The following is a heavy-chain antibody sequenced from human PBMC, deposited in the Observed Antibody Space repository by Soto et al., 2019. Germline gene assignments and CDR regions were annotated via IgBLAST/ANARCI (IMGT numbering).Heavy chain of an antibody. CDR2: IYPRDSET. Sequence: GESLKISCKGFGYIFSNFWIGWVRQMPGKGLEWMGIIYPRDSETRYSPSFQGQVTISADKSISTAYLQWSSLRASDTAMYYCATAYCAGDCYSRYTYFDYWGQGTLVTVSS. J-gene: IGHJ4*02. CDR1: GYIFSNFW. CDR3: ATAYCAGDCYSRYTYFDY. V-gene: IGHV5-51*01. D-gene: IGHD2-21*02.